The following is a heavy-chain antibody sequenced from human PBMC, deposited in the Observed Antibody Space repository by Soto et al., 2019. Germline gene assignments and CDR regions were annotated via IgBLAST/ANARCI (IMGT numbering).Heavy chain of an antibody. V-gene: IGHV1-69*12. D-gene: IGHD1-1*01. CDR2: IIPIFGTA. Sequence: QVQLVQSGAEVKKPGSSVKVSCKASGGTFSSYAISWVXXXXXXGLEWMGGIIPIFGTANYAQKFQGRVTITADESTSTAYMELSSLRSEDTAVYYCARANDREPFDYWGQGTLVTVSS. CDR3: ARANDREPFDY. CDR1: GGTFSSYA. J-gene: IGHJ4*02.